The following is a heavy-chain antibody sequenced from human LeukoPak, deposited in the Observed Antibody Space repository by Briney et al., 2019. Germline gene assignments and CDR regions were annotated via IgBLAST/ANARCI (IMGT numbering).Heavy chain of an antibody. CDR1: GFIFSSYW. Sequence: PGGSLRLSCAASGFIFSSYWMHWVRQAPGKGLVWVSRINSDGSSTSYADSVKGRFTISRDNAKNTLYLQMNSLRAEDTAVYYCARIVGATHAFDIWGQGTMVTVSS. V-gene: IGHV3-74*01. J-gene: IGHJ3*02. CDR2: INSDGSST. D-gene: IGHD1-26*01. CDR3: ARIVGATHAFDI.